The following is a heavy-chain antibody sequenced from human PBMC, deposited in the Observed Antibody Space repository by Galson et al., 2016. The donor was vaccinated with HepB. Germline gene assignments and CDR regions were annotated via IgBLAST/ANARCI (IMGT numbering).Heavy chain of an antibody. CDR2: TRNRVRSYTT. J-gene: IGHJ4*02. D-gene: IGHD3-10*01. CDR1: GLILRDYY. Sequence: SLRLSCAASGLILRDYYMDWVRQAPGKGLEWVGRTRNRVRSYTTDYVASVKGRFAISRDNSKSSVYLHMNGLKPEDTAIYYCTRTGLGDLDYWGRGTLVTVSS. CDR3: TRTGLGDLDY. V-gene: IGHV3-72*01.